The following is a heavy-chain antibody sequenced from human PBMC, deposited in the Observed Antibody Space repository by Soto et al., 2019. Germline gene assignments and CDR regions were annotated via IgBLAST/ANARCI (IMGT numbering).Heavy chain of an antibody. V-gene: IGHV4-30-2*01. J-gene: IGHJ4*02. CDR2: IYHSGST. CDR1: GGSISSGGYS. CDR3: ARSHHTAMAKGGVYYFDY. Sequence: SETLSLTCTVSGGSISSGGYSCNWIRQPPGKGLEWIGYIYHSGSTYYNPSLKSRVTISVDRSKNQFSLKLSSVTAADTAVYYCARSHHTAMAKGGVYYFDYWGQGTLVTVSS. D-gene: IGHD5-18*01.